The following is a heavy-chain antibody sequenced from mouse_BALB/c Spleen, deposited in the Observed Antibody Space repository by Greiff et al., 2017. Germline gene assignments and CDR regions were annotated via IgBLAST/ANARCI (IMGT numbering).Heavy chain of an antibody. V-gene: IGHV2-6-7*01. CDR2: IWGDGST. Sequence: VMLVESGPGLVAPSQSLSITCTVSGFSLTGYGVNWVRQPPGKGLEWLGMIWGDGSTDYNSALKSRLSISKDNSKSQVFLKMNRLQTDDTARYYCARENGNSAMDYWGQGTSVTVSS. CDR3: ARENGNSAMDY. CDR1: GFSLTGYG. D-gene: IGHD2-1*01. J-gene: IGHJ4*01.